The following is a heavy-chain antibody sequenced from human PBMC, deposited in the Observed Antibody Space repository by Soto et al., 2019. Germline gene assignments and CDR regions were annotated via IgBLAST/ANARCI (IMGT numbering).Heavy chain of an antibody. CDR1: GGSISGSY. Sequence: SETLSLTNILSGGSISGSYWGRIRQSPGKGLEWLGYVYYTGSTNYSPSLRSRVSISVDTSKNEFSLRLSSVTAADTAVYFCARSVAVPGAHIDYWGQGTQVTVSS. CDR3: ARSVAVPGAHIDY. CDR2: VYYTGST. V-gene: IGHV4-59*01. D-gene: IGHD6-19*01. J-gene: IGHJ4*02.